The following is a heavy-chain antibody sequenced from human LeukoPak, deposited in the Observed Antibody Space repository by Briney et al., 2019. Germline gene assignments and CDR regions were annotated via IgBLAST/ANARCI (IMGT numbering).Heavy chain of an antibody. Sequence: GGSLRLSCAASGFTFSTYWMSWVRQAPGKGLEWVANIKQDGSEKFYADSVKGRFTISRDNAKNSLYLQMNSLTDEDTAVYYCASLVLDYGDFEDYWGQGTLVTVSS. CDR1: GFTFSTYW. CDR3: ASLVLDYGDFEDY. D-gene: IGHD4-17*01. CDR2: IKQDGSEK. J-gene: IGHJ4*02. V-gene: IGHV3-7*01.